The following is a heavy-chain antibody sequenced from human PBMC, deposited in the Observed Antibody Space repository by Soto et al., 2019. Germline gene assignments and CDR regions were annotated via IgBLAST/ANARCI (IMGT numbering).Heavy chain of an antibody. CDR3: GGRRITFGGVIEPPDY. J-gene: IGHJ4*02. V-gene: IGHV1-18*01. Sequence: ASVKVSCKASGYTFTSYGISWVRQAPGQGLEWMGWISAYNGNTNYAQKLQGRVTMTTDTSTSTACMELRSLRSDDTAVYYCGGRRITFGGVIEPPDYWGQGTLVTVSS. CDR2: ISAYNGNT. D-gene: IGHD3-16*02. CDR1: GYTFTSYG.